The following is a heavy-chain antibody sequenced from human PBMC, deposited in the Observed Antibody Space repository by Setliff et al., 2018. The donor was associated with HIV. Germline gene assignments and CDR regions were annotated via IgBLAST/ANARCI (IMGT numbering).Heavy chain of an antibody. CDR1: GYRFSDYW. Sequence: GESLKISCQASGYRFSDYWINWVRQMPGKGLEWMGIIYPGDSETRYSPSFQGQVTMSADKSISTAYLQWSSLKASDTAMYYCASLGFNYYDSSGYPHFDAFDIWGQGTMVTVSS. D-gene: IGHD3-22*01. CDR3: ASLGFNYYDSSGYPHFDAFDI. J-gene: IGHJ3*02. V-gene: IGHV5-51*01. CDR2: IYPGDSET.